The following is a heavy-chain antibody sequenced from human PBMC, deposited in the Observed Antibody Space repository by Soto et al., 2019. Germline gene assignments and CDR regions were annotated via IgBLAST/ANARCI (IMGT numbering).Heavy chain of an antibody. V-gene: IGHV3-33*01. D-gene: IGHD5-12*01. Sequence: PGGSLRLSCAASGFTFSSYGMHWVRQAPGKGLEWVAVIWYDGSNKYYADSVKGRFTISRDNSKNTLYLQMNSLRAEDTAVYYCARDFGSGYDLGAFDIWGQGTMVTVSS. CDR3: ARDFGSGYDLGAFDI. CDR1: GFTFSSYG. J-gene: IGHJ3*02. CDR2: IWYDGSNK.